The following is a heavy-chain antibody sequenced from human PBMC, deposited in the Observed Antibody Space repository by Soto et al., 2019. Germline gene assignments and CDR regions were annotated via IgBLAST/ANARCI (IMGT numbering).Heavy chain of an antibody. D-gene: IGHD3-10*01. CDR1: GGSISSSSYY. J-gene: IGHJ5*02. Sequence: SETLSLTCTVSGGSISSSSYYWGWIRQPPGKGLEWIGSIYYSGSPYHNPSLKSRVTISVDTSKNQFSLKLSSVTAADTAVYYCARHLLGFGELNNWFDPWGQGTLVTVSS. CDR3: ARHLLGFGELNNWFDP. V-gene: IGHV4-39*01. CDR2: IYYSGSP.